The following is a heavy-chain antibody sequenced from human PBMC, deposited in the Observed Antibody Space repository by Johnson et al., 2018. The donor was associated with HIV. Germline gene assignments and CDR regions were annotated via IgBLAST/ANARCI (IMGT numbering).Heavy chain of an antibody. CDR1: GFTFSSYG. CDR3: ARDKGTNFSGWYRESDAFDI. V-gene: IGHV3-30*19. J-gene: IGHJ3*02. Sequence: HVQLVESGGGVVRPGGSLRLSCAGSGFTFSSYGMHWVRQAPAKGLEWVAVISYDGSDKYYADSVKGRFTISRDNSKNTLYLQMNSLRAEDTAVYYCARDKGTNFSGWYRESDAFDIWGQGTMVTVSS. CDR2: ISYDGSDK. D-gene: IGHD6-19*01.